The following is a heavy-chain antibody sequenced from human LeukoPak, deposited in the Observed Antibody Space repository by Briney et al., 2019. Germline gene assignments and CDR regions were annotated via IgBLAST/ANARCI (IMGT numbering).Heavy chain of an antibody. CDR3: AKGAECSGGSCRSTFDY. D-gene: IGHD2-15*01. V-gene: IGHV3-72*01. CDR1: GFTFSDYY. Sequence: GGSLRLSCAASGFTFSDYYWDWVRQAPGKGLEWVGRTRSKANSYTTEYAASVKGRFTISRDDSKNSLYLQMNSLKTEDTAVYYCAKGAECSGGSCRSTFDYWGQGTLVTVSS. CDR2: TRSKANSYTT. J-gene: IGHJ4*02.